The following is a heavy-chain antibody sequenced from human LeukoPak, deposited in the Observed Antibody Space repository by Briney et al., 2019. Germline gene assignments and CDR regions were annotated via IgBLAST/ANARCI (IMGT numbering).Heavy chain of an antibody. D-gene: IGHD3-22*01. CDR1: GFTFSDYY. J-gene: IGHJ4*02. CDR3: ARDRSYYYDSSALGY. V-gene: IGHV3-11*04. Sequence: PGGSLRLSCAASGFTFSDYYMSWIRQAPGKGLEWASYISSSGSTIYYADSVKGRFTISRDNAKNSLYLQMNSLRAEDTAVYYCARDRSYYYDSSALGYWGQGTLVTVSS. CDR2: ISSSGSTI.